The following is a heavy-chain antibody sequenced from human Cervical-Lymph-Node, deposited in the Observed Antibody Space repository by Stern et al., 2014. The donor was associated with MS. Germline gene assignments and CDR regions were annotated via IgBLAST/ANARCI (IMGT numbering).Heavy chain of an antibody. CDR3: ARDSSGTYSSLDY. CDR2: INPSRNTT. J-gene: IGHJ4*02. Sequence: QMQLVQSGAEVKKPGASVKVSCKASGYTFRKYYMHWVRQAPGQGLEWVGIINPSRNTTSHAQKFKDRVTISKDTSTSTVYMELSSLRSEDTAVYYCARDSSGTYSSLDYWGQGTLVTVSS. CDR1: GYTFRKYY. V-gene: IGHV1-46*03. D-gene: IGHD1-26*01.